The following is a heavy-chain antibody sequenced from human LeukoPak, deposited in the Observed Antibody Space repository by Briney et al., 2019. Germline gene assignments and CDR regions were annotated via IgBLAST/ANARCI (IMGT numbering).Heavy chain of an antibody. CDR1: GFTFSSYG. CDR3: ARENYYDSSGYQDY. V-gene: IGHV3-33*01. Sequence: GGSLRLSCAASGFTFSSYGKHWVRQAPGKGLEWVAVIWYDGSNKYYADSVKGRFTISRDNSKNTLYLQMNSLRAEDTAVYYCARENYYDSSGYQDYWGQGTLVTVSS. J-gene: IGHJ4*02. CDR2: IWYDGSNK. D-gene: IGHD3-22*01.